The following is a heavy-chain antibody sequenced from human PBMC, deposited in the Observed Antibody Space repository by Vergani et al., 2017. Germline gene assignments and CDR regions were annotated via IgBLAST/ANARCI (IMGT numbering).Heavy chain of an antibody. CDR2: IYHSGST. J-gene: IGHJ4*02. Sequence: QVQLQQWGAGLVKPSETLSLTCAVSGYSISSGYYWGWIRQPPGKGLEWIGSIYHSGSTYYNPSLKSRVTISVDTSKNQFSLKLSSVTAADTAVYYCARATAMAPTSFDYWGQGTLVTVSS. CDR1: GYSISSGYY. V-gene: IGHV4-38-2*01. CDR3: ARATAMAPTSFDY. D-gene: IGHD5-18*01.